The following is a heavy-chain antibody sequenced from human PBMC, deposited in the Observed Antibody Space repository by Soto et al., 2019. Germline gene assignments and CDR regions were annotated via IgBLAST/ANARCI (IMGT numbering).Heavy chain of an antibody. CDR1: GDSVSSNSAA. CDR3: ARTGDTAHDYYYYYGMDV. D-gene: IGHD5-18*01. V-gene: IGHV6-1*01. CDR2: TYYRSKWYN. Sequence: SQTLSLTCAISGDSVSSNSAAWNWIRQSPSRGLEWLGRTYYRSKWYNDYAVSVKSRITINPDTPKNQFSLQLNSVTPEDTAVYYCARTGDTAHDYYYYYGMDVWGQGTTVTVSS. J-gene: IGHJ6*02.